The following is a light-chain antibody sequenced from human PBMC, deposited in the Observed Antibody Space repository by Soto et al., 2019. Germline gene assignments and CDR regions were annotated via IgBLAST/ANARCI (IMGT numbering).Light chain of an antibody. Sequence: EIVLTQSPGNLSLSPGQRATLSCRASESISRDYLAWYQQRLGQAPRLLIYGASSGATGIPDRFSGSVSGTDFTLTISRLEPEDFAIYYCQQYGGVPYTFGQGTKLEIK. J-gene: IGKJ2*01. CDR2: GAS. CDR1: ESISRDY. CDR3: QQYGGVPYT. V-gene: IGKV3-20*01.